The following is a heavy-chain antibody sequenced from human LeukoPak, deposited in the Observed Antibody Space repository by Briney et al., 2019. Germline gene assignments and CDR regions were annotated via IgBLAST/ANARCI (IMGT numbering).Heavy chain of an antibody. CDR2: ISYDGSNK. D-gene: IGHD2-2*01. CDR1: GLTFSSYA. V-gene: IGHV3-30*04. J-gene: IGHJ4*02. Sequence: SGGSLRLSCAASGLTFSSYAMHWVRQAPGKGLEWVAVISYDGSNKYYADSVKGRFTISRDNSKNTLYLQMNSLRAEDTAVYYCARGGAYCSSTSCYEFDYWGQGTLVTVSS. CDR3: ARGGAYCSSTSCYEFDY.